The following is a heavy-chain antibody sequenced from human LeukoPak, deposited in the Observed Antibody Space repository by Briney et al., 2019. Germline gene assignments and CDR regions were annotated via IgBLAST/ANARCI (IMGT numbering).Heavy chain of an antibody. V-gene: IGHV1-8*03. J-gene: IGHJ4*02. CDR3: ARGSRYSGSYFFDY. D-gene: IGHD1-26*01. Sequence: ASVKVSCKSAVYAFTIYDINWGRQATGQGLERMGLRNPNSGNRGYAQKFQGRGTITRNTSISTVYMELSRLRSEDTAVYYCARGSRYSGSYFFDYWGQGTLVTVSS. CDR2: RNPNSGNR. CDR1: VYAFTIYD.